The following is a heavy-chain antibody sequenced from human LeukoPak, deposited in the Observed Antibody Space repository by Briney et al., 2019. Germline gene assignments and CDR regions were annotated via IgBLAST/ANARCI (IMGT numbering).Heavy chain of an antibody. CDR3: ARSSYDDSGYWRIGDY. CDR2: ITRSSDSI. V-gene: IGHV3-48*01. CDR1: GGSISSSS. J-gene: IGHJ4*02. D-gene: IGHD3-22*01. Sequence: ETLSLTCTVSGGSISSSSYYWGWIRQPPGKGLEWVSYITRSSDSIQYAEYVKGRFTSSRDNGGNTLYLQMNSLRVEDTAVYYCARSSYDDSGYWRIGDYWGQGTLVTVSS.